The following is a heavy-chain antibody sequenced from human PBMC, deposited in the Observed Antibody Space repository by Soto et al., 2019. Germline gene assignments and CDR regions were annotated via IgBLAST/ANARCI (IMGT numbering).Heavy chain of an antibody. J-gene: IGHJ4*02. CDR2: IFHTGGT. D-gene: IGHD6-25*01. CDR3: ARVFSSGSGWMYYFDF. V-gene: IGHV4-4*02. CDR1: SDSIAGENW. Sequence: QVQLQESGPGLVKPSETLSLTCTVSSDSIAGENWWSWVRQPPGMGLEWFGEIFHTGGTNYNPSRKGRVTMEVDKSKNQFSLKLISATAADTAVYYCARVFSSGSGWMYYFDFWGQGTLVSVSS.